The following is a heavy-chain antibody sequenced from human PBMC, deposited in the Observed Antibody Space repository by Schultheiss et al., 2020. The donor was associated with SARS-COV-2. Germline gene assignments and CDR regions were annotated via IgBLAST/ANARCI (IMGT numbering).Heavy chain of an antibody. V-gene: IGHV3-30*18. Sequence: GGSLRLSCAASGFTVSSNEMSWVRQAPGKGLEWVAVISYDGSNKYYADSVKGRFTISRDNSKNTLYLQMNSLRAEDTAVYYCAKDAIKGYGSGSYPRYYYGMDVWGQGTTVTVSS. CDR1: GFTVSSNE. D-gene: IGHD3-10*01. CDR2: ISYDGSNK. J-gene: IGHJ6*02. CDR3: AKDAIKGYGSGSYPRYYYGMDV.